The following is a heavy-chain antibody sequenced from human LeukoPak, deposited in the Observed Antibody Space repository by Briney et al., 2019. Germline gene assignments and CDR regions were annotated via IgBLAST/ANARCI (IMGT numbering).Heavy chain of an antibody. Sequence: GGSLRLSCAASGFTFSSYAMSWVRQAPGKGLERVSAISGSGGSTYYADSVKGRFTISRDNSKNTLYLQMNSLRAEDTAVYYCAKRPLRVAGNNWFDPWGQGTLVIVSS. CDR1: GFTFSSYA. CDR3: AKRPLRVAGNNWFDP. CDR2: ISGSGGST. D-gene: IGHD6-19*01. J-gene: IGHJ5*02. V-gene: IGHV3-23*01.